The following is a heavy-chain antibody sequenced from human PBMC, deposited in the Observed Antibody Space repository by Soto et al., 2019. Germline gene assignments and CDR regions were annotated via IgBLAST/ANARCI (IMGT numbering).Heavy chain of an antibody. D-gene: IGHD3-16*01. CDR1: GGSVSSHH. Sequence: QVQLQESGPGLVKPSETLSLTCTVSGGSVSSHHWTWIRQPPGKGLEWIGDYSDSTSYSPSLKSGVPLSADPYKPQFSLKLSSVTATDTAGYYCATYRRGEGGRGYWGQGTMVTVSS. J-gene: IGHJ4*02. CDR2: DYSDST. CDR3: ATYRRGEGGRGY. V-gene: IGHV4-59*08.